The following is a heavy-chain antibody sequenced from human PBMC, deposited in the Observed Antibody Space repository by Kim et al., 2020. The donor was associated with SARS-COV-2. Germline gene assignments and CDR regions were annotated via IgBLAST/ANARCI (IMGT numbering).Heavy chain of an antibody. CDR2: IYTSGST. V-gene: IGHV4-4*07. J-gene: IGHJ6*02. D-gene: IGHD3-9*01. CDR3: AREDILTGYSGYYYGMDV. CDR1: GGSISSYY. Sequence: SETLSLTCTVSGGSISSYYWSWIRQPAGKGLEWIGRIYTSGSTSYNPSLKSRVTMSVDTSKNQFSLKLSSVTAADTAVYYCAREDILTGYSGYYYGMDVWGQGTTVTVSS.